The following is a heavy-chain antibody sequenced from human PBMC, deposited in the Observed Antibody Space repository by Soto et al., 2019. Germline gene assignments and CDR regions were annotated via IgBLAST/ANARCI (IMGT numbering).Heavy chain of an antibody. CDR1: GFSISNNA. J-gene: IGHJ6*03. Sequence: QLEESGGGLIQPGGSLRLSCAASGFSISNNAMHWVRQAPGKGLEYVSLIYSGGGGGAHYADSVKGRFTISRDDSKNTLYLQMASLRVEDTAVYYCARSIIKYYRDVWGKGTTVTVSS. CDR2: IYSGGGGGA. V-gene: IGHV3-64*07. CDR3: ARSIIKYYRDV.